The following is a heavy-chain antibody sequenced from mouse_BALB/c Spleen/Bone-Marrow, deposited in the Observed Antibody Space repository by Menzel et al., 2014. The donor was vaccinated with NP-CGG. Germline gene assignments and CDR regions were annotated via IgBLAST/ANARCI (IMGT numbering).Heavy chain of an antibody. D-gene: IGHD1-3*01. V-gene: IGHV1S45*01. CDR1: GYTFTYHH. J-gene: IGHJ4*01. CDR2: INPYNDYT. Sequence: QLQQAGAELVRPGASVKISCKAFGYTFTYHHINWVKQRPGQGLDWIGYINPYNDYTSYNQKFMGKATLTVDKSSSTAYMELSSLTSEDSAVYYCVLYTYYAMDYWGQGTSVTVSS. CDR3: VLYTYYAMDY.